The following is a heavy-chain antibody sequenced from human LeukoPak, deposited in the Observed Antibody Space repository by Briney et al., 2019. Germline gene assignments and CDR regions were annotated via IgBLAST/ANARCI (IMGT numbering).Heavy chain of an antibody. V-gene: IGHV3-53*01. CDR3: ARVGDHFHWNLDL. J-gene: IGHJ2*01. Sequence: GGSLRLSCAASGFTVGTKYMNWVRQAPGKGLEWVSIIYSGGTTYYADSVKGRFTISRDPSKNTLPLQMNSLRAEDTAVYFCARVGDHFHWNLDLWGRGTLVIVSS. CDR1: GFTVGTKY. CDR2: IYSGGTT. D-gene: IGHD3-3*02.